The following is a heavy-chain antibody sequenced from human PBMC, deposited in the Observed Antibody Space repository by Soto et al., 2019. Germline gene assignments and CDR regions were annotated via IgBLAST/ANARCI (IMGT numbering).Heavy chain of an antibody. Sequence: CGSLRLSCAACGFTLSSYWMSWVRQAPGKGLEWVANIKQDGSEKYCVDSVKGRFTISRDNAKNSLYLQMNSLRAEDTAVYYCARRVRYFCWSDFDYWGQGTLVTVTS. D-gene: IGHD3-9*01. CDR2: IKQDGSEK. CDR1: GFTLSSYW. CDR3: ARRVRYFCWSDFDY. V-gene: IGHV3-7*01. J-gene: IGHJ4*02.